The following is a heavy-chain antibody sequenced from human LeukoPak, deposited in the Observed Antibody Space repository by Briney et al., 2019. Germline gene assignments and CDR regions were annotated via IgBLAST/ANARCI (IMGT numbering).Heavy chain of an antibody. CDR1: GFTVSSNY. CDR3: ARALPAASHTSFDY. Sequence: PGGSLRPSCAASGFTVSSNYMSWVRQAPGKGLEWVSIIYSDDSTYYADSVKGRFTISRDISKNTLYLQMNSLRAEDTAVFYCARALPAASHTSFDYWGQGTLVTVSS. J-gene: IGHJ4*02. D-gene: IGHD2-2*01. CDR2: IYSDDST. V-gene: IGHV3-66*01.